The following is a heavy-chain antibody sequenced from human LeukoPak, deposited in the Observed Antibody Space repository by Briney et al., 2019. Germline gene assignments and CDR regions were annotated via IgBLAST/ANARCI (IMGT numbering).Heavy chain of an antibody. J-gene: IGHJ4*02. CDR3: ARALTRYSTAWYGY. D-gene: IGHD6-19*01. V-gene: IGHV1-2*02. CDR1: GFTFKDYY. Sequence: ASVKVSCKTSGFTFKDYYIHWVRQAPGQGLEWMGWLNPYSGGTNYAQKFQGRVTLTRDTSITTAYMDLSSLTSDDTALYYCARALTRYSTAWYGYWGQGTLVTVSS. CDR2: LNPYSGGT.